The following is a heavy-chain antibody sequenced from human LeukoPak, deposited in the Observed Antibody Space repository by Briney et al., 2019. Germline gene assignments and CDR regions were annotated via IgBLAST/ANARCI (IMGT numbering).Heavy chain of an antibody. CDR1: GFTFSGSW. CDR2: IKEDGSEE. V-gene: IGHV3-7*03. D-gene: IGHD6-13*01. CDR3: AKNSGWFRFDY. J-gene: IGHJ4*02. Sequence: GGSLRLSCAASGFTFSGSWMDWVRQAPGKGLEWVANIKEDGSEEYYVDSVKGRFTISRDNAKNSLYLQMNSLRAEDTAVYYCAKNSGWFRFDYWGQGTLVTVSS.